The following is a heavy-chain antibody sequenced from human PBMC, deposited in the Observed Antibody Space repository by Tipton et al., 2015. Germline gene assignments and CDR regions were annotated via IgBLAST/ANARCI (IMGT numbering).Heavy chain of an antibody. CDR3: PLSVIRGVTLFDY. Sequence: SLRLSCAASGFNFGDYAMQWVRQAPGKGLEWVSGISWDGSDIGYADSVKGRFTISRDNSKNTLYLQMDGLRADDTAVYYCPLSVIRGVTLFDYWGQGALATVSS. CDR1: GFNFGDYA. CDR2: ISWDGSDI. J-gene: IGHJ4*02. V-gene: IGHV3-9*01. D-gene: IGHD3-10*01.